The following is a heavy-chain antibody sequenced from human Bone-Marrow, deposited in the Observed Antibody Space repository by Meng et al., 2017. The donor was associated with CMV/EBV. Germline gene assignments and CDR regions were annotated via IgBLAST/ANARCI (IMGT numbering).Heavy chain of an antibody. V-gene: IGHV3-7*01. Sequence: GESLKISCAASGFTFSSYWMSWVRQAPGKGLEWVANIKQDGSEKYYVDSVKGRFTISRDNAKNSLYLQMNSLRAEDTAVYYCARRTGGSYHFYYWGQGTLVTVSS. D-gene: IGHD1-26*01. CDR1: GFTFSSYW. CDR2: IKQDGSEK. J-gene: IGHJ4*02. CDR3: ARRTGGSYHFYY.